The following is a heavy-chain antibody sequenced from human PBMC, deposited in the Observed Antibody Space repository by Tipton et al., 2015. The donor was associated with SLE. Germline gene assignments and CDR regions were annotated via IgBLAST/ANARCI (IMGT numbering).Heavy chain of an antibody. V-gene: IGHV4-34*01. D-gene: IGHD4-17*01. J-gene: IGHJ3*02. Sequence: LRLSCAASGFTFSDYYMSWIRQPPGKGLEWIGEINHSGSTNYNPSLKSRVTISVDTSKNQFSLKLSSVTAADTAVYYCARLDFDYGDREGAFDIWGQGTMVTVSS. CDR3: ARLDFDYGDREGAFDI. CDR2: INHSGST. CDR1: GFTFSDYY.